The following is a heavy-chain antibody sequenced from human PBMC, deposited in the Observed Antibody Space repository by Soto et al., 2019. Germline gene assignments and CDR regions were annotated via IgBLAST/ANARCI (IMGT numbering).Heavy chain of an antibody. CDR2: MTGDGRTT. J-gene: IGHJ4*02. V-gene: IGHV3-74*03. CDR1: GFTFCDYW. CDR3: ATAEVDY. Sequence: HPWGSLRLSCAASGFTFCDYWIHWCRQPPGKGPEWVSRMTGDGRTTQYADSVKGRFTASRDNAKSTLYLQMNSLRAEDTAVYYCATAEVDYWGPGTLVTV.